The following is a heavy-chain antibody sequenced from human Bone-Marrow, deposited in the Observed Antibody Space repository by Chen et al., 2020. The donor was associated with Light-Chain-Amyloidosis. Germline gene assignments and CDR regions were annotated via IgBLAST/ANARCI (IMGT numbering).Heavy chain of an antibody. V-gene: IGHV4-59*08. J-gene: IGHJ5*02. CDR3: ARSLHSPGSGFYPYNWFDP. Sequence: QVQLQESGPGLVKPSETLSLTCTVSGGSMKNYFWNWIRQSPEKGLEWIGYIDYSGGTNYSPSLKSRVTISIDTSKNRFSLKVPSLTAADTGLYFCARSLHSPGSGFYPYNWFDPWGQGTLVTVSS. CDR2: IDYSGGT. D-gene: IGHD3-22*01. CDR1: GGSMKNYF.